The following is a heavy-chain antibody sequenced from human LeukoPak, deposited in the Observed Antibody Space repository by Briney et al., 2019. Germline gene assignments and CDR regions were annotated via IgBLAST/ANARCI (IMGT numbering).Heavy chain of an antibody. J-gene: IGHJ6*02. D-gene: IGHD5-24*01. Sequence: GGSLRLSCAASGFTFSSYAMHWVRQAPGKGLEWVAVISYDGSNKYYADSVKGRFTISRDNSKNTLYLQMNSLRAEDTAVYYRARQRQSWRSDGSRWGMDVWGQGTTVTVSS. CDR1: GFTFSSYA. CDR3: ARQRQSWRSDGSRWGMDV. CDR2: ISYDGSNK. V-gene: IGHV3-30-3*01.